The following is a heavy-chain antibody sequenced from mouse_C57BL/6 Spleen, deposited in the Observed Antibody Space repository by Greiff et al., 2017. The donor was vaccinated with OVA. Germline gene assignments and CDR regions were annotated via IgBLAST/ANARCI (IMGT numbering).Heavy chain of an antibody. Sequence: VQLQQPGAELVKPGASVKLSCKASGYTFTSYWMQWVKQRPGQGLEWIGEIDPSDSYTNYNQKFKGKATLTVDTSSSTAYMQRSSLTSEDSAVYYCARPGSSRDWYFDVWGTGTTVTVSS. CDR1: GYTFTSYW. CDR2: IDPSDSYT. D-gene: IGHD1-1*01. CDR3: ARPGSSRDWYFDV. J-gene: IGHJ1*03. V-gene: IGHV1-50*01.